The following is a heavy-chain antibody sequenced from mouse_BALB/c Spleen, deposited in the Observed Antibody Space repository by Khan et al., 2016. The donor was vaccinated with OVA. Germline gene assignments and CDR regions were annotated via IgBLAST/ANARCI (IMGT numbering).Heavy chain of an antibody. CDR2: IWAGGST. Sequence: QVQLKESGPGLVAPSQSLSITCTVSGFSLTSYGVHWVRQPPGKGLEWLGVIWAGGSTNYNSALMSRLSISNDNSNSQALLQMNSLQTDDTAMYYCARLEDIWGQGTTLTVSS. V-gene: IGHV2-9*02. CDR1: GFSLTSYG. D-gene: IGHD1-3*01. CDR3: ARLEDI. J-gene: IGHJ2*01.